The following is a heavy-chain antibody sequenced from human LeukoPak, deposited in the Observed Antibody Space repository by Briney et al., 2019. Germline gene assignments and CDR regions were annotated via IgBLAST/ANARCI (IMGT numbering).Heavy chain of an antibody. J-gene: IGHJ4*02. D-gene: IGHD6-19*01. Sequence: PGGSLRLSCAASGFTFSSYGMSWVRQAPGKGLEWVSAISGSGGDTFYTDSVKGRFTVSRDNSKNTLYLQMKGLRAEDTAVYYCVKDSVVVAGLVNYFDYWGQGTLVTVSS. V-gene: IGHV3-23*01. CDR2: ISGSGGDT. CDR3: VKDSVVVAGLVNYFDY. CDR1: GFTFSSYG.